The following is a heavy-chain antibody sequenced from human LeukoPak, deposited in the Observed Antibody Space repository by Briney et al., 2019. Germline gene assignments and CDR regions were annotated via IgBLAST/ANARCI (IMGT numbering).Heavy chain of an antibody. CDR2: IYYSGST. V-gene: IGHV4-59*01. D-gene: IGHD3-22*01. CDR1: GGSISSYY. J-gene: IGHJ4*02. Sequence: SETLSLTCTVSGGSISSYYWSWIRQPPGKGLEWIGYIYYSGSTNYNPSLKSRVTISVDTSKNQFSLKLSSVTAAGTAVYYCARATNYYDSSGYYSWGQGTLVTVSS. CDR3: ARATNYYDSSGYYS.